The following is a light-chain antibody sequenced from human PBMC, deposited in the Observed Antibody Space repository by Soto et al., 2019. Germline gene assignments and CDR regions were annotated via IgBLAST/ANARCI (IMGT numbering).Light chain of an antibody. CDR2: GAS. V-gene: IGKV3-15*01. CDR1: ESVSSR. Sequence: EIVMTQSPATLSVSPGESATLSCRAGESVSSRLAWYQQRPGQAPRLLIYGASIRTTGIPDRFSGSGSGTEFTLTISSLQSEDVGVYYYQPYNDWPPYTFGQGTKLEIK. CDR3: QPYNDWPPYT. J-gene: IGKJ2*01.